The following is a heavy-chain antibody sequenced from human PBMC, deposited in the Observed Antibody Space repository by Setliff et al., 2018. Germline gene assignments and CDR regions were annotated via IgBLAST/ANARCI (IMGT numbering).Heavy chain of an antibody. CDR3: VRDAGDGYGVDAYAGGGFDI. Sequence: SETLSLTCTAYGGTLSDYYWTWIRQPPGKGLEWIGEINHSGTTNYNPSLKSRVTISLDTSRKQFSLKLTSVTAADTAVYYCVRDAGDGYGVDAYAGGGFDIWGQGTMVTVSS. CDR2: INHSGTT. J-gene: IGHJ3*02. V-gene: IGHV4-34*01. CDR1: GGTLSDYY. D-gene: IGHD4-17*01.